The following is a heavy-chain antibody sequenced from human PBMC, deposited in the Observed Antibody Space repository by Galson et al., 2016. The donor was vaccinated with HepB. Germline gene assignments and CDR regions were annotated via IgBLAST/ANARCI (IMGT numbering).Heavy chain of an antibody. J-gene: IGHJ4*02. V-gene: IGHV4-61*01. D-gene: IGHD3-22*01. CDR3: ATYYYDNYGYYPY. CDR1: GGSVRNGFHY. Sequence: ETLSLTCTVSGGSVRNGFHYWSWIRQPPGKGLEWIDCVYYSGGTNYNPSLKSRVTISVDTSKNQFSLKLRSVTAADTAVYYCATYYYDNYGYYPYWGQGNLVTVSS. CDR2: VYYSGGT.